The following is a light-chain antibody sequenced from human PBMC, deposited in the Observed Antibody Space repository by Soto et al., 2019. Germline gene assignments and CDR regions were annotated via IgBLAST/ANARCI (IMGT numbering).Light chain of an antibody. Sequence: ESWFALSKVALSLSAWEIFTLSCVSSQSVTSSYLAWYQQKPGQAPRLLIYDASNRATGIPARFSGSGSGTDFTLTISSLEPEDFAVYYCQQRSNWQIPFGQ. CDR3: QQRSNWQIP. J-gene: IGKJ5*01. V-gene: IGKV3-11*01. CDR1: QSVTSSY. CDR2: DAS.